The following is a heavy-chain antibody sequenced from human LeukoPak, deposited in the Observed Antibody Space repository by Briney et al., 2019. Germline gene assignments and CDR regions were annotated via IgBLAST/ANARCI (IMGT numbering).Heavy chain of an antibody. CDR1: GYSFTNYG. CDR2: INANNGNT. Sequence: VASVKVSCKASGYSFTNYGFTWVRRAPGQGLEWMGWINANNGNTNYAQRLQGRVTMTIDTSTNTAYMELRSLRSDDTAVYYCARAAPRDCTNGICWVDYWGQGTLVTVSS. CDR3: ARAAPRDCTNGICWVDY. D-gene: IGHD2-8*01. J-gene: IGHJ4*02. V-gene: IGHV1-18*01.